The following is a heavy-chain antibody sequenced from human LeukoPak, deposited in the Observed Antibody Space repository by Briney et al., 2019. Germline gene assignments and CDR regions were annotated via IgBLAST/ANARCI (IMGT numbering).Heavy chain of an antibody. V-gene: IGHV3-23*01. D-gene: IGHD1-1*01. J-gene: IGHJ4*02. Sequence: PGGSLRLSCAASGFTFSSYAMSWVRQAPGRGPEWVSAINGGGGSTYYADSLKGRFTISRDNSKNTLYLQLSSLRAEDSAVYYCAKVARAGPGDCWGQGTLVTVSS. CDR1: GFTFSSYA. CDR3: AKVARAGPGDC. CDR2: INGGGGST.